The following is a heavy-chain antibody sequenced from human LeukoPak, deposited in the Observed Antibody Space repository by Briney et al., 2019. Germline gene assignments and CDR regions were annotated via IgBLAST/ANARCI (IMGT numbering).Heavy chain of an antibody. J-gene: IGHJ6*03. CDR2: IYSGGST. CDR3: AIDHIVVVTAISNYYYYYMDV. Sequence: GGSLRLSCAASEFSVGSNYMTWVRQAPGKGLEWVSLIYSGGSTYYADSVKGRFTISRDNSKNTLYLQMNSLRAEDTAVYYCAIDHIVVVTAISNYYYYYMDVWGKGTTVTVSS. V-gene: IGHV3-66*01. D-gene: IGHD2-21*02. CDR1: EFSVGSNY.